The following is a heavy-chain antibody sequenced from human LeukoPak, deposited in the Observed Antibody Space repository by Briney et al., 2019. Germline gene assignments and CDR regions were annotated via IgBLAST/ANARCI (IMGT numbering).Heavy chain of an antibody. V-gene: IGHV3-23*01. CDR1: GFLFRSYA. CDR2: ISPSGDTT. D-gene: IGHD5-18*01. CDR3: TRDPGGGYSPTWYEGLFKY. J-gene: IGHJ4*02. Sequence: PGGSLRLSCAASGFLFRSYAMTWVRQAPGEGLQWVAAISPSGDTTYYADSVRGRFTVSRDNSNDILFLQVNNLRAEDTAVYFCTRDPGGGYSPTWYEGLFKYWGQGTLLSVYS.